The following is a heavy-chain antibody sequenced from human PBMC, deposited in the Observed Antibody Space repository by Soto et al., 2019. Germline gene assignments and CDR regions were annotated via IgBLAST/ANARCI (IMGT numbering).Heavy chain of an antibody. D-gene: IGHD6-19*01. CDR2: ISWNSGSI. Sequence: DVQLVASGGGLVQPGRSLRLSCAASGFTFDDYAMHWVRQAPGKGLEWVSGISWNSGSIGYADSVKGRFTISRDNAKNSLYLQMNSLRAQDTAVYYCAKEDSGWYDYWGQGTLVTVSS. V-gene: IGHV3-9*01. J-gene: IGHJ4*02. CDR3: AKEDSGWYDY. CDR1: GFTFDDYA.